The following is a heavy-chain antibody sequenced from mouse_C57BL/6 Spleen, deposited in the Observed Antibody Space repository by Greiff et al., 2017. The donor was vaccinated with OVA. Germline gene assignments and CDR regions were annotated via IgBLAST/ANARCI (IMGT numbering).Heavy chain of an antibody. CDR3: ARALWTAQATSDY. Sequence: VQLQQPGAELVKPGASVKLSCKASGYTFTSYWMHWVKQRPGRGLEWIGRIDPNSGGTKYNEKFKSKATLTGDKPSSTAYMQLSSLTSEDSAVYYCARALWTAQATSDYWGQGTTLTVSS. CDR2: IDPNSGGT. D-gene: IGHD3-2*02. CDR1: GYTFTSYW. V-gene: IGHV1-72*01. J-gene: IGHJ2*01.